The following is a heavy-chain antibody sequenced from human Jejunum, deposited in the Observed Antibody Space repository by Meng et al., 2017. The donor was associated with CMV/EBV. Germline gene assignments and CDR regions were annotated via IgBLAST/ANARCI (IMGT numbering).Heavy chain of an antibody. J-gene: IGHJ4*02. CDR1: GGSISSYY. Sequence: VSGGSISSYYWSWIRQPPGKGLEWVGYIYYSGITNYNPSLKSRVTISVDTSKNQFSLKLTSVTAADTAVYYCARARMPAAPNYDYWGQGTLVTVSS. D-gene: IGHD2-15*01. V-gene: IGHV4-59*01. CDR3: ARARMPAAPNYDY. CDR2: IYYSGIT.